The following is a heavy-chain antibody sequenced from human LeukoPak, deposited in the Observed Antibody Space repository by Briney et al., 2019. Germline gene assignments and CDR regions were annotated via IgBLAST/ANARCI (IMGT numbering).Heavy chain of an antibody. J-gene: IGHJ4*02. V-gene: IGHV4-38-2*02. CDR1: GYSINSGYY. CDR3: ARDWDY. CDR2: IYHSGST. Sequence: SETLSLTCTVSGYSINSGYYWGWIRQPPGKGLEWIGSIYHSGSTYYNPSLKSRVTISVDTSKNQFSLKLSSVTAADTAVYYCARDWDYWGQGTLVTVSS.